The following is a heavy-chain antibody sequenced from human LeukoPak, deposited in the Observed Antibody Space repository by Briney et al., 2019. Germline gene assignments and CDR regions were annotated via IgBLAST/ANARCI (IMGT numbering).Heavy chain of an antibody. D-gene: IGHD6-13*01. Sequence: PGGSLRLSCAASGFTFSSYAMHWVRQAPGKGLEYVSAISSNGGSTYYANSVKGRFTISRDNSKNTLYLQMGSLRAEDMAVYYCARVASSSRYYFDYWGQGTLVTVSS. CDR1: GFTFSSYA. CDR2: ISSNGGST. V-gene: IGHV3-64*01. J-gene: IGHJ4*02. CDR3: ARVASSSRYYFDY.